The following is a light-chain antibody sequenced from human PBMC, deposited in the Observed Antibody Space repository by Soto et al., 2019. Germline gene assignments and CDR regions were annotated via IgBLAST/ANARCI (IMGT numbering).Light chain of an antibody. J-gene: IGLJ1*01. CDR2: DVS. CDR3: SVYTRTSTYV. CDR1: IDDVTAYYR. V-gene: IGLV2-18*01. Sequence: QSVLTQPPSVSGSPGQSVTISCSGTIDDVTAYYRVSWHQQTPGTAPKLMIYDVSNRPSGVPDRFSGSRSGNTASLTISGLQAEDEGDYYCSVYTRTSTYVFGTGTKVTVL.